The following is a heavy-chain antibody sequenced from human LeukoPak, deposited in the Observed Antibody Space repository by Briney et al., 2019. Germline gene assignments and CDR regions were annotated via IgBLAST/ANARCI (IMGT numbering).Heavy chain of an antibody. V-gene: IGHV5-51*01. Sequence: GESLKISCKGSGYSFTDYWIAWVRQMPGKGLELMGIIYPDDSDTRYSPSFQGQVTISADESINTAYLQWSGLKASDTAMYYCALGVVPLLGLVNYWGQGTLVTVSS. CDR2: IYPDDSDT. D-gene: IGHD2-21*02. CDR1: GYSFTDYW. CDR3: ALGVVPLLGLVNY. J-gene: IGHJ4*02.